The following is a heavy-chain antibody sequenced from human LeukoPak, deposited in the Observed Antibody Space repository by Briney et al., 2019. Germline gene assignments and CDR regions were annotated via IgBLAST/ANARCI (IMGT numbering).Heavy chain of an antibody. V-gene: IGHV1-2*02. Sequence: ASVKVSCKASGYTFTGYYMHWVRQAPGQGLEWMGWINPNSGGKNYPQKFQSRVTMTRDTAISNAYLELSKLRSDDTAEYYCAKDHSSTSCYDYWGQGTLVTVSS. CDR3: AKDHSSTSCYDY. CDR2: INPNSGGK. D-gene: IGHD2-2*01. J-gene: IGHJ4*02. CDR1: GYTFTGYY.